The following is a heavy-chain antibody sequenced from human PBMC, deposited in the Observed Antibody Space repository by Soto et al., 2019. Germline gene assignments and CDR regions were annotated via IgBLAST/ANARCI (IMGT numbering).Heavy chain of an antibody. CDR1: GYTFTGYY. D-gene: IGHD6-19*01. CDR2: VNPNSGDS. CDR3: ARREQWLENFDF. Sequence: GASVKVSCKTSGYTFTGYYIHWIRQAPGQGLEWMGWVNPNSGDSDYSQEFQGRVTMTSDTSITTAYMQLTRLRSDDTAVYYCARREQWLENFDFWGQGTLVTVS. V-gene: IGHV1-2*02. J-gene: IGHJ4*02.